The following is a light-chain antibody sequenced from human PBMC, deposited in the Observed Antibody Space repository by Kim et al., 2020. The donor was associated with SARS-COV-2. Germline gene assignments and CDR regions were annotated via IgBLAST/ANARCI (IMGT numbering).Light chain of an antibody. CDR2: RDN. Sequence: GSPEQTASITCSGDKLGDKYASWYQQKPDQSPVVVIFRDNRRPSGIPGRFSGSNSGNTATLTISGTQAMDEADYYCQAWDSSIYVFGTGTKVTVL. CDR1: KLGDKY. J-gene: IGLJ1*01. V-gene: IGLV3-1*01. CDR3: QAWDSSIYV.